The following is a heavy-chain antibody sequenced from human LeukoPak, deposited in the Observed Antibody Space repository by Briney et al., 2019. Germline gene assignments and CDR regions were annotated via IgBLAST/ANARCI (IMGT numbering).Heavy chain of an antibody. CDR2: TNPNSGNT. CDR1: GYTFTSYD. CDR3: ARYYDSSGYYYY. V-gene: IGHV1-8*01. Sequence: ASVKVSCKASGYTFTSYDINWVRQATGQGLEWMGWTNPNSGNTGYAQKFQGRVTMTRNTSISTAYMELSSLRSEDTAVYYCARYYDSSGYYYYWGQGTLVTVSS. D-gene: IGHD3-22*01. J-gene: IGHJ4*02.